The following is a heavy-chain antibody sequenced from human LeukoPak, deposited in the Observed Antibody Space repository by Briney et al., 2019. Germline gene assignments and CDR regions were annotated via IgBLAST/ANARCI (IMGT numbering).Heavy chain of an antibody. CDR3: AREPVAGHFDY. CDR2: TNSDGSST. D-gene: IGHD6-19*01. V-gene: IGHV3-74*01. Sequence: GGSLRLSCAASGFTFSSYWMHWVRQAPGKGLVWVSRTNSDGSSTSYADSVKGRFTISRDNAKNTLYLQMNSLRAEDTAVYYCAREPVAGHFDYWGQGTLVTVSS. J-gene: IGHJ4*02. CDR1: GFTFSSYW.